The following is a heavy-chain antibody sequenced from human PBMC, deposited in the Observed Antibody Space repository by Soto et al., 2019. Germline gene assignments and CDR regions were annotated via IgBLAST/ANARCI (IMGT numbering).Heavy chain of an antibody. J-gene: IGHJ6*02. V-gene: IGHV3-21*01. D-gene: IGHD3-22*01. CDR1: GFTFSSYD. CDR2: ISSSSSNI. CDR3: ARDGSDYYDIYYYYGMDV. Sequence: GGSLRLSCAASGFTFSSYDMHWVRQAPGKGLEWVASISSSSSNIYYADSVKGRFTISRDNAKNSLYLQMNSLRAEDTAVYYCARDGSDYYDIYYYYGMDVWGQGTTVTVSS.